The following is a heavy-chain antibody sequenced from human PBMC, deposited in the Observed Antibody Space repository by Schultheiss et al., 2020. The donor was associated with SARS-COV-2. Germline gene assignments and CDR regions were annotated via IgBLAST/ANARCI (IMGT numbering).Heavy chain of an antibody. V-gene: IGHV4-59*12. CDR2: IYYSGST. CDR3: ARVRDYYDSSGYPFDY. D-gene: IGHD3-22*01. J-gene: IGHJ4*02. Sequence: SQTLSLTCTVSGGSISSYYWSWIRQPPGKGLEWIGYIYYSGSTNYNPSLKSRVTMSVDTSKNQFSLKLSSVTAADTAVYYCARVRDYYDSSGYPFDYWGQGTLVTVSS. CDR1: GGSISSYY.